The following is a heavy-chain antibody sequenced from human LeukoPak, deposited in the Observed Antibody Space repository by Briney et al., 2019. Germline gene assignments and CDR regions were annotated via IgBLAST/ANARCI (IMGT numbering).Heavy chain of an antibody. D-gene: IGHD1-26*01. V-gene: IGHV1-69*06. Sequence: SVKVSCKASGGTFSSYAISWVRQAPGQGLEWMGGIIPIFGTANYAQKFQGRVTITADKSTSTAYMELSSLRSEDTAVYYCARAPLIVGATQGPTKDYYYYYMDVWGKGTTVTVSS. CDR1: GGTFSSYA. CDR3: ARAPLIVGATQGPTKDYYYYYMDV. J-gene: IGHJ6*03. CDR2: IIPIFGTA.